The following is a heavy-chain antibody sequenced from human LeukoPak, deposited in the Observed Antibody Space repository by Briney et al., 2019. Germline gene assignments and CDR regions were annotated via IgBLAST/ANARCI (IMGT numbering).Heavy chain of an antibody. CDR2: IYYGGST. V-gene: IGHV4-39*01. Sequence: SETLSLTCTVSGGSIISSTYYWGWIRQPPGKGLEWIGSIYYGGSTYYNPSLKSRVTISVDTSMNQFSLKLSFVTTADTAVYYCARALGYCSGGSCTRGYNWFDPWGQGTLVTVPS. CDR3: ARALGYCSGGSCTRGYNWFDP. D-gene: IGHD2-15*01. J-gene: IGHJ5*02. CDR1: GGSIISSTYY.